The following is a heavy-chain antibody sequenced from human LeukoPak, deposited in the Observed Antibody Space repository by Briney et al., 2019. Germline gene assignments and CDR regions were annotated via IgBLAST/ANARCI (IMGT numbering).Heavy chain of an antibody. CDR2: IDAGNGRT. J-gene: IGHJ4*02. CDR3: ARGDLRYFDWPSAG. Sequence: ASVKVSCKASGYDFTKYAVQWVRQAPGQRLEWMGWIDAGNGRTKYSQDFQGRVTISRDTSASIAYMELSSLRSDDMAVYYCARGDLRYFDWPSAGWGQGTLVTVSS. V-gene: IGHV1-3*03. D-gene: IGHD3-9*01. CDR1: GYDFTKYA.